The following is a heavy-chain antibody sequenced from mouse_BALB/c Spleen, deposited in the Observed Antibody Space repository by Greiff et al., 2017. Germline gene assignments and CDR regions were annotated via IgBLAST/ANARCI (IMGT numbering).Heavy chain of an antibody. CDR2: ISSGGGST. V-gene: IGHV5-12-1*01. D-gene: IGHD1-2*01. CDR1: GFAFSSYD. CDR3: ARQSSCITAAFYAMDY. Sequence: EVQRVESGGGLVKPGGSLKLSCAASGFAFSSYDMSWVRQTPEKRLEWVAYISSGGGSTYYPDTVKGRFTISRDNAKNTLYLQMSSLKSEDTAMYYCARQSSCITAAFYAMDYWGQGTSVTVSS. J-gene: IGHJ4*01.